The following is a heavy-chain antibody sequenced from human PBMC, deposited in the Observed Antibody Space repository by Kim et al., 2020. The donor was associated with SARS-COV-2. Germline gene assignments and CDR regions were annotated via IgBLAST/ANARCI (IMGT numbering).Heavy chain of an antibody. CDR1: GPTFSSYA. J-gene: IGHJ6*01. V-gene: IGHV3-23*01. CDR2: LSYRGGSR. D-gene: IGHD3-10*01. Sequence: GGSLRLSCAASGPTFSSYAMSWVRQAPGKGLEWVSGLSYRGGSRYYADSVKGRLTISRDNSKNTLFLQMNSLRAEDTAVYYCAKRAAPKGEAPTLASGM. CDR3: AKRAAPKGEAPTLASGM.